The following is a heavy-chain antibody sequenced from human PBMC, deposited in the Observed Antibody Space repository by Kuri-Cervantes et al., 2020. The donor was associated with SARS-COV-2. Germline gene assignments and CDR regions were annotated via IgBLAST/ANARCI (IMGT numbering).Heavy chain of an antibody. Sequence: SLKISCAASGFTFSDYYMNWVRQAPGKGLEWVSYISSSSSYTNYADSVKGRFTISRDNAKNSLYLQMNSLRAEDTAVYYCARDAQVLDYWGQGTLVTVSS. CDR1: GFTFSDYY. CDR2: ISSSSSYT. D-gene: IGHD2-2*01. J-gene: IGHJ4*02. V-gene: IGHV3-11*06. CDR3: ARDAQVLDY.